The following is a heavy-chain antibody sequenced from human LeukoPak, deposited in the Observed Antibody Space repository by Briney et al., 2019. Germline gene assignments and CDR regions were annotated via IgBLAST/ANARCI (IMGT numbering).Heavy chain of an antibody. CDR3: AMLRLGELSLLANAYDI. J-gene: IGHJ3*02. Sequence: PSETLSLTCDVSGSSVNSDRYWGWMRHSPGAGLEWIGSVHQTGSPYYNPSLGSRVSLSIDSTKNSFSLRLTSPTAADTAVYYCAMLRLGELSLLANAYDIWGQGTMVIVSS. CDR2: VHQTGSP. CDR1: GSSVNSDRY. D-gene: IGHD3-16*02. V-gene: IGHV4-38-2*01.